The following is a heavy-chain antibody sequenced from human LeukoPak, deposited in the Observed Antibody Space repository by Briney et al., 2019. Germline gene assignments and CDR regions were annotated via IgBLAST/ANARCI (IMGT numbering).Heavy chain of an antibody. CDR3: ASEESGCYSDY. J-gene: IGHJ4*02. CDR2: INPSGTNT. Sequence: GASVKVSCEASGYTFTSYYMHLVRQAPGQGLEWMGLINPSGTNTNYAQKFRGRVTMTRDTSTSTVYMDLSSLRSEDTAMYFCASEESGCYSDYWGQGTLVTVSS. CDR1: GYTFTSYY. V-gene: IGHV1-46*01. D-gene: IGHD3-9*01.